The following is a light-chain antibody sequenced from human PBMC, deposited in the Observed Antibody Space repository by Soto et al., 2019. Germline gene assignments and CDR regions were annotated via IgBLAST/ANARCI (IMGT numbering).Light chain of an antibody. CDR1: QSVSSSY. CDR2: GAS. Sequence: EIVLTQSPGTLSLPPGERATLSCRASQSVSSSYLAWYQQRPGRTPRLLIYGASSRATGIADRFSGSVSGTDLPLPISSLEPEDFEGYYGQQQVIPPRTFGQGTRLEI. CDR3: QQQVIPPRT. J-gene: IGKJ5*01. V-gene: IGKV3-20*01.